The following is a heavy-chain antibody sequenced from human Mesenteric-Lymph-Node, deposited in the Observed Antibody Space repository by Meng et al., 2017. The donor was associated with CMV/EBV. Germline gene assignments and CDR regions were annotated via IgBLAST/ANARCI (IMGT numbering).Heavy chain of an antibody. Sequence: SLKISCAASGFTFDDYAMHWVRQAPGKGLEWVSGISWNSGSIGYADSVKGRFTISRDNAKNSLYLQMNSLRAEDTAVYYCARVDWRYMDVWGQGTTVTVSS. J-gene: IGHJ6*02. V-gene: IGHV3-9*01. CDR2: ISWNSGSI. CDR1: GFTFDDYA. D-gene: IGHD1-1*01. CDR3: ARVDWRYMDV.